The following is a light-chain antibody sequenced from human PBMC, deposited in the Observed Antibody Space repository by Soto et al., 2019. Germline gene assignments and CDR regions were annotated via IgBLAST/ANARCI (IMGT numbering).Light chain of an antibody. CDR2: AAS. CDR1: ETVTGKY. V-gene: IGKV3-20*01. Sequence: EIVLTQSPGTLSLSPADRATLSCRASETVTGKYLAWYQQKVGQAPRLLIFAASNRATGIPHRFSGSGSGTDFTLTIRRLEPEDFAMYFCQQYSSPPQTFGQGTKVEIK. CDR3: QQYSSPPQT. J-gene: IGKJ1*01.